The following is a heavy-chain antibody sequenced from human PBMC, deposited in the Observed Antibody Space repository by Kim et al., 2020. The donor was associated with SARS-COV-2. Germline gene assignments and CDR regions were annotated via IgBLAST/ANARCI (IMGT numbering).Heavy chain of an antibody. Sequence: GGSLRLSCGASGFTFSDSAMHWVRQASGKGLEWVGRIRSKANGYATAYIESVKGRFTISRDDSRNTAYLQMNSLKTEDTAVYYCTRVPGTTLAFLDAFY. CDR1: GFTFSDSA. CDR3: TRVPGTTLAFLDAFY. D-gene: IGHD1-1*01. J-gene: IGHJ3*02. CDR2: IRSKANGYAT. V-gene: IGHV3-73*01.